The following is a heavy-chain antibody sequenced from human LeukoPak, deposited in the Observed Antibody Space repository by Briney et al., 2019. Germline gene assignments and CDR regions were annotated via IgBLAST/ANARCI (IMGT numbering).Heavy chain of an antibody. Sequence: GGSLRLSCAASGVTFSNYSMNWVRQAPGKGLEWVSYISSSTSTMYYPDSVKGRFTISRDNAKNSLYLQMNSLRAEDTAVYYCARDRPYCSSTSCYTFDAFDIWGQGTMVTVSS. CDR1: GVTFSNYS. CDR3: ARDRPYCSSTSCYTFDAFDI. J-gene: IGHJ3*02. V-gene: IGHV3-48*04. D-gene: IGHD2-2*02. CDR2: ISSSTSTM.